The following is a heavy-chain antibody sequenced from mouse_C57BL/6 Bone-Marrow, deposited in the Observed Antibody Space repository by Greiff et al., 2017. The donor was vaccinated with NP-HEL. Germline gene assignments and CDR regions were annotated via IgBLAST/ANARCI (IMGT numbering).Heavy chain of an antibody. Sequence: QVQLKQPGAELVMPGASVKLSCKASGYTFTSYWMHWVKQRPGQGLEWIGEIDPSDSYTNYNQKFKGKSTLTVDKSSSTAYMQLSSLTSDDSAIYYCAREVQLRLRFPYFDYWSQGTTLTVSS. D-gene: IGHD3-2*02. J-gene: IGHJ2*01. CDR2: IDPSDSYT. V-gene: IGHV1-69*01. CDR3: AREVQLRLRFPYFDY. CDR1: GYTFTSYW.